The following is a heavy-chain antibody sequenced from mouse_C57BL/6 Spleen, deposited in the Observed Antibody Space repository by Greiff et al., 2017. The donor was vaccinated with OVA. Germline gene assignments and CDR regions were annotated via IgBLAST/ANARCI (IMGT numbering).Heavy chain of an antibody. J-gene: IGHJ3*01. CDR1: GYAFSSSW. CDR3: ARGEYYGSFAY. D-gene: IGHD1-1*01. V-gene: IGHV1-82*01. CDR2: IYPGDGDT. Sequence: QVQLQQSGPELVKPGASVKISCKASGYAFSSSWMNWVKQRPGKGLEWIGRIYPGDGDTNYNGKFKGKATLTADKSSSTAYMQLSSLTSEDSAVYFCARGEYYGSFAYWGQGTLVTVSA.